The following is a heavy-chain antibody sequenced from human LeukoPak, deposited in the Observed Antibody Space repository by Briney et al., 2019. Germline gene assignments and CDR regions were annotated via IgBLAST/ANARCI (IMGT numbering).Heavy chain of an antibody. Sequence: SETLSLTCAVYGGSFSGYYWSWIRQPPGKGLEWIGEINHSGSTKYNLPLKSRVTISVDTSKNQFSLRLSSVTAADTAVYYCARSLAVAGTIFDYSGQGTLVTVSS. J-gene: IGHJ4*02. CDR3: ARSLAVAGTIFDY. CDR1: GGSFSGYY. V-gene: IGHV4-34*01. D-gene: IGHD6-19*01. CDR2: INHSGST.